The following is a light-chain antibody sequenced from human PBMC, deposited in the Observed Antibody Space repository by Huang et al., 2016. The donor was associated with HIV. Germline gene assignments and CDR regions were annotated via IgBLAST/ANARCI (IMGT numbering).Light chain of an antibody. V-gene: IGKV1-39*01. CDR1: QTISSY. CDR3: QQTYNTPYT. J-gene: IGKJ2*01. Sequence: DIQMTQSPSSLSASVGDRVTITCRARQTISSYLNWYQHKTGKAPKVLIYGASNLQSGVPSRFSGSGSGTDFTLTISSLQPEDFATYYCQQTYNTPYTFGQGTKLEIK. CDR2: GAS.